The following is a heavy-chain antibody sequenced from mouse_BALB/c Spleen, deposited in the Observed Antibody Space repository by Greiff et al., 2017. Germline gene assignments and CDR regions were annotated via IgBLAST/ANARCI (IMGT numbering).Heavy chain of an antibody. D-gene: IGHD4-1*01. CDR3: ARHWDWFAY. V-gene: IGHV5-12-2*01. CDR2: ISNGGGST. CDR1: GFTFSSYT. J-gene: IGHJ3*01. Sequence: EVQRVESGGGLVQPGGSLKLSCAASGFTFSSYTMSWVRQTPEKRLEWVAYISNGGGSTYYPDTVKGRFTISRDNAKNTLYLQMSSLKSEDTAMYYCARHWDWFAYWGQGTLVTVSA.